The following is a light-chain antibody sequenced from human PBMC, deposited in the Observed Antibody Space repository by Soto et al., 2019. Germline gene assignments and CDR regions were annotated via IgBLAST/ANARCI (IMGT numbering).Light chain of an antibody. CDR1: QPISTY. V-gene: IGKV1-39*01. J-gene: IGKJ2*01. CDR2: GAF. CDR3: QQRSSAPPYT. Sequence: DIQMTQAPSSLSASVGDRVTITCRASQPISTYLNWYQLTPGKAPRLLIYGAFTLQSGVPSRFSGSGSATDFTLTISNLQPEDVASYYCQQRSSAPPYTFGQGTKLEIK.